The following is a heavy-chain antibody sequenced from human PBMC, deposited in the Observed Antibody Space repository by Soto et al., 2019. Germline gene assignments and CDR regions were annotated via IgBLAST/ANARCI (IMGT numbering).Heavy chain of an antibody. J-gene: IGHJ4*02. CDR1: GGTFSTYS. CDR3: ASSSGNNYGVGTNYYFDY. Sequence: QVQLVQSGAEVKKPGSPVKVSCKTSGGTFSTYSIVWVRQAPGEGLEWMGGIIPIFGTANYAQKFQDRVTITADKSTNTAFMELSSLKSADTAMYYCASSSGNNYGVGTNYYFDYWGQGTLVTVSS. V-gene: IGHV1-69*06. D-gene: IGHD1-26*01. CDR2: IIPIFGTA.